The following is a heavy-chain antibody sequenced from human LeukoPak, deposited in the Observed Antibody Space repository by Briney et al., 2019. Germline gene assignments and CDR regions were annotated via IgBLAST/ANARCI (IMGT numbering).Heavy chain of an antibody. J-gene: IGHJ5*02. CDR3: ARDVTFWEGNWFDP. D-gene: IGHD3-16*01. CDR2: IYYSGSN. Sequence: SETLSLTCTVSGGSISSHYWSWIRQPPGKGLEWIGYIYYSGSNNYNPSLKSRVTISVDTSKNQFSLKLSSVTAADTAVYYCARDVTFWEGNWFDPWGQGTLVTVSS. CDR1: GGSISSHY. V-gene: IGHV4-59*11.